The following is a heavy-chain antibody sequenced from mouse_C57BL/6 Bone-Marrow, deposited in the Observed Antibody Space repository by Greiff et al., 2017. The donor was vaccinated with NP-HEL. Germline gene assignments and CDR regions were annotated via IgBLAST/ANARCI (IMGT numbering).Heavy chain of an antibody. CDR1: GYTFTDYE. Sequence: LQESGAELVRPGASVTLSCKASGYTFTDYEMHWVKQTPVHGLEWIGAIDPETGGTAYNQKFKGKAILTADKSSSTAYMELRSLTSEDSAVYYCTRIDYYGSSGDYWGQGTTLTVSS. CDR3: TRIDYYGSSGDY. D-gene: IGHD1-1*01. V-gene: IGHV1-15*01. J-gene: IGHJ2*01. CDR2: IDPETGGT.